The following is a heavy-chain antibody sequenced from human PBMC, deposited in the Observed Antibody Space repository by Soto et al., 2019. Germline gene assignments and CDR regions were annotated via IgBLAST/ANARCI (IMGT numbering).Heavy chain of an antibody. V-gene: IGHV1-24*01. CDR1: GYTLTELS. D-gene: IGHD3-10*01. CDR2: FDPEDGET. CDR3: ATAVVRGVIIPIFDY. Sequence: ASVKVSCKVSGYTLTELSMHWVRQAPGKGLEWMGGFDPEDGETIYAQKFQGRVTMTEDTSTDTVYMELSSLRSEDTAVYYCATAVVRGVIIPIFDYWGQGTLVTVSS. J-gene: IGHJ4*02.